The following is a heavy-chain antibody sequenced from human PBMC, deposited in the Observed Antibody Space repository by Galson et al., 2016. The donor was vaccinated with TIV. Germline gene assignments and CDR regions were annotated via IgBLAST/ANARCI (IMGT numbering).Heavy chain of an antibody. CDR2: VHYSGST. CDR1: GGSISSHY. D-gene: IGHD3-3*01. Sequence: TLSLTCSVSGGSISSHYWSWIRQPPGKGLEWIGSVHYSGSTYYNPSLKSRVTISIDRSKNQFSLNLGSVTAVDTAVYYCAREGVPRSGDSPTSAFDVWGQGTMVTVSS. J-gene: IGHJ3*01. CDR3: AREGVPRSGDSPTSAFDV. V-gene: IGHV4-59*11.